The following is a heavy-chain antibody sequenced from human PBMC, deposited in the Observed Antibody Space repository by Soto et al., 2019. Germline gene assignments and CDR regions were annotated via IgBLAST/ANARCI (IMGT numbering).Heavy chain of an antibody. Sequence: QVQLVQSGAEVKKPESSVKVSCKAPGGTFSTYAISWVRQAPGQGLEWMGGIIPMFGTANYAQRFQDRVTISADESTNAVYMELSRLRSEDTAVYFCAGRIQMWLRRIHTGYSGWGQGTLVTVSS. CDR2: IIPMFGTA. D-gene: IGHD5-12*01. CDR1: GGTFSTYA. V-gene: IGHV1-69*12. CDR3: AGRIQMWLRRIHTGYSG. J-gene: IGHJ4*02.